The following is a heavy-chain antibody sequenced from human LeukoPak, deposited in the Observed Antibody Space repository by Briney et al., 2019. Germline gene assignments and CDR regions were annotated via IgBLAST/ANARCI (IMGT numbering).Heavy chain of an antibody. D-gene: IGHD1-14*01. Sequence: QPGGSLRLSCAASGFTVSSNYMSWVRQAPGKGLEWVSAISGSGGSTFNADSVKGRFTISRDNSKNTLFLQMNSLRAEDTAIYYCAKDHPSGYYFDYWGQGTLVTVSS. CDR2: ISGSGGST. V-gene: IGHV3-23*01. CDR3: AKDHPSGYYFDY. J-gene: IGHJ4*02. CDR1: GFTVSSNY.